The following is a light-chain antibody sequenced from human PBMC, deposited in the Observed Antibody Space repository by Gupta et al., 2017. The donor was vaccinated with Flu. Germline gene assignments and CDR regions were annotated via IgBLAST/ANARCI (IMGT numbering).Light chain of an antibody. CDR1: SSNIGGNT. J-gene: IGLJ1*01. CDR3: AAWDDSLKAYV. CDR2: SNN. Sequence: QSVLPQPPSASGTHGQSVTISCSGSSSNIGGNTVNWYQQFPETAPTLLIYSNNHRPSGVPDRFSGSKSGTSASLAISGLQSEDEADCYCAAWDDSLKAYVFGSGTKVTVL. V-gene: IGLV1-44*01.